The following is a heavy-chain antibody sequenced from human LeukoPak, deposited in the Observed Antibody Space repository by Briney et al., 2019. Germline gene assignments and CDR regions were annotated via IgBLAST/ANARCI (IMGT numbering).Heavy chain of an antibody. Sequence: GRSLRLSCAASGFTFDDYAMHWVRQAPGKGLEWVSGISWNSGSIGYADSVKGRFTISRDNAKNSLYLQMNSLRAEDTALYYCAKDIRHYDLWSGSYYYYGMDVWGQGTTVTVSS. CDR3: AKDIRHYDLWSGSYYYYGMDV. V-gene: IGHV3-9*01. CDR1: GFTFDDYA. CDR2: ISWNSGSI. J-gene: IGHJ6*02. D-gene: IGHD3-3*01.